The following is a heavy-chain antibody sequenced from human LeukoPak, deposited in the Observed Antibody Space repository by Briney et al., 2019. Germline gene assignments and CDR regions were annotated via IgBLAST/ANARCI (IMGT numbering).Heavy chain of an antibody. D-gene: IGHD3-22*01. CDR2: ISSSSSYI. CDR1: GFTFSSYS. J-gene: IGHJ3*02. Sequence: RSGGSLRLSCAASGFTFSSYSMNWVRQAPGKGLEWVSSISSSSSYIYYADSVKGRFTISRDNAKNSLYLQMNSLRAGDTAVYYCARFHYDSREGAFDIWGQGTMVTVSS. CDR3: ARFHYDSREGAFDI. V-gene: IGHV3-21*01.